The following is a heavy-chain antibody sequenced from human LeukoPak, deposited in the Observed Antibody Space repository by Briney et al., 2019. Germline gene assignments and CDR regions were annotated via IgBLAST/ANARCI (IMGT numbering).Heavy chain of an antibody. CDR3: ARVIKGILSGRFDY. J-gene: IGHJ4*02. Sequence: GGSLRLSCAASGFTFSSYGMHWVRQAPGKGLEWVAVIWYDGSNKYYADSVKGRFTISRDNAKNSLYLQMNSLRAEDTAVYYCARVIKGILSGRFDYWGQGTLVTVSS. D-gene: IGHD3-9*01. CDR2: IWYDGSNK. V-gene: IGHV3-33*08. CDR1: GFTFSSYG.